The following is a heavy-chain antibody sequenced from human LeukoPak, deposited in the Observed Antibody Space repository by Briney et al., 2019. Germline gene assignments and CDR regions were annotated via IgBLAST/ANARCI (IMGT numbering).Heavy chain of an antibody. J-gene: IGHJ4*02. CDR3: AKASGIYSNYVYFDY. CDR1: GFTFSSYA. Sequence: GGSLRLSCAASGFTFSSYAMSWVRQAPGKGLEWVSAISGSGGSTDYADSVKGRFTVSRDNSKNTVHLQMNSLRAEDTSVYYCAKASGIYSNYVYFDYWGQGALVTVSS. CDR2: ISGSGGST. D-gene: IGHD4-11*01. V-gene: IGHV3-23*01.